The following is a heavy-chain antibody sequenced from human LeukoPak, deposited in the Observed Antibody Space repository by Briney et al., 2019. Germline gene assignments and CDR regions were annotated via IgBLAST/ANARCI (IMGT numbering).Heavy chain of an antibody. CDR1: GFHDSSDY. J-gene: IGHJ5*02. CDR2: IYSRGST. Sequence: GGSLRHSCAASGFHDSSDYMSWLREAPGNGLEWVSVIYSRGSTYYAGSEKRRFTISRDKSKNTVYLQMNSLRLEDTAMYYCARNWFDPWGQRTLVTVSS. CDR3: ARNWFDP. V-gene: IGHV3-53*01.